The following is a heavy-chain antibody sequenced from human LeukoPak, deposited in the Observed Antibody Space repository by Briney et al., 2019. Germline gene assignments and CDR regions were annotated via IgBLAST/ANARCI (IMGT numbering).Heavy chain of an antibody. V-gene: IGHV4-34*01. J-gene: IGHJ5*02. D-gene: IGHD2-15*01. CDR2: INHSGST. CDR3: AREWCSGGSCQNWFDP. Sequence: SETLSLTCAVYGGSFSGYYWSWIRQPPGKGLEWIGEINHSGSTNYNPFLKSRVTISVDTSKNQFSLKLSSVTAADTAVYYCAREWCSGGSCQNWFDPWGQGTLVTVSS. CDR1: GGSFSGYY.